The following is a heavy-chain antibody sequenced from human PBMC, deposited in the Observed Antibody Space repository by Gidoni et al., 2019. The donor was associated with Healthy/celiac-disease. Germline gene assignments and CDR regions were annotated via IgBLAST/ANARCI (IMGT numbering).Heavy chain of an antibody. CDR1: GFTFSSSA. D-gene: IGHD2-15*01. V-gene: IGHV3-23*01. CDR3: AKDLGYCSGGSCYPGTDY. CDR2: IRGSGGST. Sequence: EVQLLESGGGLVQPGGSLRLSCSASGFTFSSSAMSWVRQAPGKGLEWVSAIRGSGGSTYYADSVKGRFTISRDNSKNTLYLQMNSLRAEDTAVYYCAKDLGYCSGGSCYPGTDYWGQGTLVTVSS. J-gene: IGHJ4*02.